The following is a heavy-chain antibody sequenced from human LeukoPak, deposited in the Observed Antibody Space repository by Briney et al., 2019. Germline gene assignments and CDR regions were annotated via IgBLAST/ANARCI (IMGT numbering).Heavy chain of an antibody. J-gene: IGHJ4*02. CDR3: AKSVSGWYSFDY. CDR1: GFTFSNYA. D-gene: IGHD6-19*01. Sequence: GGSLRLSCAASGFTFSNYAMSWVRQAPGKGLEWVSLISGSGGTTYYADSVKGWFTISRDNSKSTLYLQMNSLRAEGTAVYYCAKSVSGWYSFDYWGQGTLVTVSS. CDR2: ISGSGGTT. V-gene: IGHV3-23*01.